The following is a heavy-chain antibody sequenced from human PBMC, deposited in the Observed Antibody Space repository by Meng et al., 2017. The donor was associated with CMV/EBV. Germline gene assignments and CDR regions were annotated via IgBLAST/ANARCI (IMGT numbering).Heavy chain of an antibody. Sequence: GSLRLSCTVSGGSVSSGSYYWSWIRQTPGKGLEWIGYVYHSGTANYNPSLKSRVTISVDTSKNQFSLKLSSVTAADTAVYYCARAHEANWFDPWGQGTLVTVSS. V-gene: IGHV4-61*01. J-gene: IGHJ5*02. CDR3: ARAHEANWFDP. CDR2: VYHSGTA. CDR1: GGSVSSGSYY.